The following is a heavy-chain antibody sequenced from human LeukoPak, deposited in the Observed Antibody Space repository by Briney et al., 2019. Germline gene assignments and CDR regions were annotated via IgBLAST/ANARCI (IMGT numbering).Heavy chain of an antibody. Sequence: GGSLRLSCAATGFTFRKYGMNWVRQAPGKGLEWVSSISSSSSYIFYADSVKGRFNISRDNAHHSLYLQLNSLRVEDTAVYYCVRHRLVVIPDTNSYYYYGMDVWGQGTTVTVSS. D-gene: IGHD2-21*01. CDR2: ISSSSSYI. J-gene: IGHJ6*02. V-gene: IGHV3-21*01. CDR1: GFTFRKYG. CDR3: VRHRLVVIPDTNSYYYYGMDV.